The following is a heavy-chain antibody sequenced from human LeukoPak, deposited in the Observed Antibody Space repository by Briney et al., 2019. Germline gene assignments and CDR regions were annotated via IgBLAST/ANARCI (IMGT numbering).Heavy chain of an antibody. CDR3: ATGVTAFDY. D-gene: IGHD3-10*01. CDR1: GFTFTSYW. CDR2: VDSYGSST. V-gene: IGHV3-74*01. Sequence: GRSLRPSCSASGFTFTSYWMHWVRQAPGKGLVWVSRVDSYGSSTTYADSVKGRFTISRDNAKNTLYLQMNSLRAEDTAVYYCATGVTAFDYWGQGSLVTVSS. J-gene: IGHJ4*02.